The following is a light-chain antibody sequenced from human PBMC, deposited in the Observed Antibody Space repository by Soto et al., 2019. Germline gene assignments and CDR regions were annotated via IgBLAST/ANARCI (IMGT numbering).Light chain of an antibody. Sequence: DIVMTQSPATLSVSPGDRASLSCRASQSVRSHLAWFQQKPGQAPRLLMYGVSTRATGMPARFSGSGSGTEFTLIISSLQSEDIADYYCQQYSDWPLTFGGGTKVDIK. V-gene: IGKV3D-15*01. CDR1: QSVRSH. CDR3: QQYSDWPLT. J-gene: IGKJ4*01. CDR2: GVS.